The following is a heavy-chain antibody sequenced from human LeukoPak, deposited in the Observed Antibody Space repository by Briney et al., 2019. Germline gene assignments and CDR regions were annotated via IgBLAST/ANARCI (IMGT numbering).Heavy chain of an antibody. D-gene: IGHD2-2*01. CDR1: GFTFSSYW. CDR2: IKQDGSEK. V-gene: IGHV3-7*01. CDR3: AREGCSSTSCYPGDY. J-gene: IGHJ4*02. Sequence: GGSLRLSCAASGFTFSSYWMSWVRQAPGKGLEWVANIKQDGSEKYYVDSVKGRFTISRDNAKNSLYLQMNSLRAEDTAVYYCAREGCSSTSCYPGDYWGQGTLVTVSS.